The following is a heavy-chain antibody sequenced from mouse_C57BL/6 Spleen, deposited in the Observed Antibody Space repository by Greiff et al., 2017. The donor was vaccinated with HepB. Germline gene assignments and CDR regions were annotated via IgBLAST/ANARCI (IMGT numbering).Heavy chain of an antibody. CDR1: GYTFTSYW. V-gene: IGHV1-5*01. Sequence: VQLQQSGTVLARPGASVKMSCKTSGYTFTSYWMHWVKQRPGQGLEWIGAIYPGNSDTSYNQKFKGKAKLTAVTSASTAYMELSSLTNEDSAVYYCTSWEALVRYFDYWGQGTTLTVSS. D-gene: IGHD4-1*01. J-gene: IGHJ2*01. CDR3: TSWEALVRYFDY. CDR2: IYPGNSDT.